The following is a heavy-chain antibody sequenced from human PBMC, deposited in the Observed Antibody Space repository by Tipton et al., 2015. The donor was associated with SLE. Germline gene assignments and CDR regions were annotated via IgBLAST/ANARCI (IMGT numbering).Heavy chain of an antibody. D-gene: IGHD3-22*01. Sequence: TLSLTCTVSGGSISSGSYYWSWIRQPAGKGLEWIGRIYTSGSTNYNPSLKSRVTISVDTSKNQFSLKLSSVTAADTAVYYCAREGYYDSSGYHDAFDIWGQGTMVTVSS. V-gene: IGHV4-61*02. CDR1: GGSISSGSYY. CDR3: AREGYYDSSGYHDAFDI. J-gene: IGHJ3*02. CDR2: IYTSGST.